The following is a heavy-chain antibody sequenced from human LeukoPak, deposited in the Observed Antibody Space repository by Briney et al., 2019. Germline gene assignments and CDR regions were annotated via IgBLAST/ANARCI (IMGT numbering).Heavy chain of an antibody. CDR1: GGSISSSSYY. J-gene: IGHJ6*02. CDR2: IYYSGST. CDR3: ARHDAAKDDIVVVPAAYYYYGMDV. D-gene: IGHD2-2*01. Sequence: PSETLSHTCTVSGGSISSSSYYWGWNRQPPGKGLEWIGSIYYSGSTYYNPSLKSRVTISVDTSKNQFSLKLSSVTAADTAVYYCARHDAAKDDIVVVPAAYYYYGMDVWGQGTRVTVSS. V-gene: IGHV4-39*01.